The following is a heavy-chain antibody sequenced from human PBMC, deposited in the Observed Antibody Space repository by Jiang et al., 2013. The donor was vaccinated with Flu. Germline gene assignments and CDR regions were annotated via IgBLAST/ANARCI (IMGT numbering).Heavy chain of an antibody. CDR3: ARGPGQLAE. Sequence: QTLSLTCDIRGDSVSSNSVAWNWIRQSPSRGLEWLGRTYYRSKWYNDYAVSVRSRITINPDTTKNQFSLHLNSVTPEDTAVYYCARGPGQLAEWGQGTLVTVSS. J-gene: IGHJ4*02. V-gene: IGHV6-1*01. CDR1: GDSVSSNSVA. D-gene: IGHD6-6*01. CDR2: TYYRSKWYN.